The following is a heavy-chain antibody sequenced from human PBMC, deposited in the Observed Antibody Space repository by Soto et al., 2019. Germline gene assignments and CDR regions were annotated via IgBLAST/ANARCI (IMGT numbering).Heavy chain of an antibody. CDR2: ISSSSSYT. D-gene: IGHD4-4*01. CDR1: GLTFSDHY. J-gene: IGHJ6*02. Sequence: QVQLVESGGGLVKPGGSPRLSCAASGLTFSDHYMSWIRQAPGKGLEWVSFISSSSSYTNYADSVKGRFTISRDNAKNSLYLQMNSLRAEDTAVYYCARCLHPYYYHGMDVWGQGTTVTVSS. V-gene: IGHV3-11*06. CDR3: ARCLHPYYYHGMDV.